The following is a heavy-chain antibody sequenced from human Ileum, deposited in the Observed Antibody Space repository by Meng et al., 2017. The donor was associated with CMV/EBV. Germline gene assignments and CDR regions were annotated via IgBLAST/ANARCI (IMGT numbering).Heavy chain of an antibody. J-gene: IGHJ4*02. D-gene: IGHD4-23*01. Sequence: GESLKISCAASGFTFSSYSMNWVRQAPGKGLEWVSSISSSSSYIYYADSVKGRFTISRDNAKNSLYLQMNSLRAEDTAVYYCARGGNSPIDYWGQGTLVTVSS. CDR3: ARGGNSPIDY. V-gene: IGHV3-21*01. CDR2: ISSSSSYI. CDR1: GFTFSSYS.